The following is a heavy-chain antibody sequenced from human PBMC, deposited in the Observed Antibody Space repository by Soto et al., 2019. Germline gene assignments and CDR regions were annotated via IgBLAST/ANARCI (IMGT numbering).Heavy chain of an antibody. J-gene: IGHJ4*02. CDR3: TRGSYGAYDY. D-gene: IGHD4-17*01. CDR1: GFRFSDYS. V-gene: IGHV3-21*02. CDR2: ISSNSGYT. Sequence: EVQLVESGGGLVKPGESPRLSCAASGFRFSDYSMNWVRQVPGKGLEWVSSISSNSGYTLYTDSVKGRFTISRDNAKSSLYLQMSSLRDEDTAVYYCTRGSYGAYDYWGQGTLVTVSS.